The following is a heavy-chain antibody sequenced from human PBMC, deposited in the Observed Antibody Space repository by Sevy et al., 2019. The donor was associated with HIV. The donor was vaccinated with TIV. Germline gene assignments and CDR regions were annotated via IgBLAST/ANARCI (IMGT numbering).Heavy chain of an antibody. CDR3: ASPGQGSGYSGYGPGAFDI. D-gene: IGHD5-12*01. J-gene: IGHJ3*02. CDR2: INSDGSST. Sequence: GGSLRLSCAASGFTFSSYWMHWVRQAPGKGLVWVSRINSDGSSTSYADSVRGRFTISRDNAKNKLYLQMNSLRAEDTAVYYCASPGQGSGYSGYGPGAFDIWGQGTMVTVSS. CDR1: GFTFSSYW. V-gene: IGHV3-74*01.